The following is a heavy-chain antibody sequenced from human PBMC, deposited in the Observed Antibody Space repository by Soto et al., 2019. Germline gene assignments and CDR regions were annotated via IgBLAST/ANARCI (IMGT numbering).Heavy chain of an antibody. CDR1: GFSLSTSGVG. J-gene: IGHJ4*02. CDR3: AHKGSGSRAIDY. V-gene: IGHV2-5*02. Sequence: SGPTLVNPTQTLTLTCTFSGFSLSTSGVGVGWIRQPPGKALEWLAVIYWDDSKTYSPSLKSRLTITKDTSRDQVVLTMTNMDPVDTATYYCAHKGSGSRAIDYWGQGALVTLSS. D-gene: IGHD3-10*01. CDR2: IYWDDSK.